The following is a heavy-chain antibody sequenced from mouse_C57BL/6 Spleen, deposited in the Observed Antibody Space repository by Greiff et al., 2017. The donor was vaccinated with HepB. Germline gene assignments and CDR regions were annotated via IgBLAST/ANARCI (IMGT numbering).Heavy chain of an antibody. CDR3: ARNSKGDYAMDY. D-gene: IGHD2-5*01. CDR1: GYTFTSYG. J-gene: IGHJ4*01. Sequence: QVQLQQSGAELARPGASVKLSCKASGYTFTSYGISWVKQRTGQGLEWIGEIYHRSGNTYYNEKFKGKATLPADKSSSKSYMELRSLTSADSAVYFCARNSKGDYAMDYWGQGTSVTVSS. CDR2: IYHRSGNT. V-gene: IGHV1-81*01.